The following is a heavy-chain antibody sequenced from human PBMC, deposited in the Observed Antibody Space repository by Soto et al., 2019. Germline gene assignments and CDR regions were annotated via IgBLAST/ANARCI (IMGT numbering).Heavy chain of an antibody. CDR3: ARVMITFGGVIAHGAFDI. CDR1: GYTFTSYG. CDR2: ISAYNGNT. V-gene: IGHV1-18*04. D-gene: IGHD3-16*02. J-gene: IGHJ3*02. Sequence: ASVKVSCKASGYTFTSYGISWVRQAPGQGLEWMGWISAYNGNTNYAQKLQGRVTMTTDTSTSTAYMELRSLRSDDTAVYYCARVMITFGGVIAHGAFDIWGQGTMVTVSS.